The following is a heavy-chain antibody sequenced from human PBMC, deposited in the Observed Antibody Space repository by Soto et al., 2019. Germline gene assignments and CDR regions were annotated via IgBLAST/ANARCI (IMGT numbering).Heavy chain of an antibody. CDR3: ARLKYIPVAGARIDWFDP. CDR1: GYTFTSYG. J-gene: IGHJ5*02. V-gene: IGHV1-18*01. D-gene: IGHD6-19*01. CDR2: ISAYNGNT. Sequence: QVQLVQSGAEVKKPGASVKVSCKASGYTFTSYGISWVRQAPGQGLEWMGWISAYNGNTNYAQKLQGRVTMTSDTSMSTADMEPRGLRSVDTAVYYCARLKYIPVAGARIDWFDPWGQGTLVTVSS.